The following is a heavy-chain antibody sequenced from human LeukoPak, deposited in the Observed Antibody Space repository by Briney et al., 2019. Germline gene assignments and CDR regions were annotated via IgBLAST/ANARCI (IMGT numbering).Heavy chain of an antibody. CDR2: IYPGDSDS. Sequence: GESLKISCKGSGYSFTSYWIGWVRQMPGEGLECMGIIYPGDSDSRYSPSFQGQVTISADKSINTAYLQWSSLKASDTAMYYCARVVVPAAGRYYFDFWGQGTLVTVSS. D-gene: IGHD2-2*01. V-gene: IGHV5-51*01. CDR3: ARVVVPAAGRYYFDF. J-gene: IGHJ4*02. CDR1: GYSFTSYW.